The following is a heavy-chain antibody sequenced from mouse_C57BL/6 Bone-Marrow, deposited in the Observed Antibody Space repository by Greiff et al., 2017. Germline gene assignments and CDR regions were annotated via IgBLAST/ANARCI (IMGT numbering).Heavy chain of an antibody. CDR2: IWSGGST. CDR1: GFSLTSYG. J-gene: IGHJ4*01. D-gene: IGHD1-1*01. V-gene: IGHV2-2*01. CDR3: ARINSYYYGSSYAMDY. Sequence: QVQLQQSGPGLVQPSQSLSITCTVSGFSLTSYGVHWVRQSPGKGLEWLGLIWSGGSTDYNAAFISRLSISKDNSKSQVFFKMNSLQADDTAIYYCARINSYYYGSSYAMDYWGQGTSVTVSS.